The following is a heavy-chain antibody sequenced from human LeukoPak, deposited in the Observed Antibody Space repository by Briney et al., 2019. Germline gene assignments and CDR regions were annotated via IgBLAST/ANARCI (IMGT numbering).Heavy chain of an antibody. Sequence: KPGGSLRPSCAASGFTFSSYSMNWVRQAPGKGLEWVSSISSSGSHIYYGDSVKGRFTISRDNAKKSLYLQMNSLRAEDTAVYYCARDDYYGSGSYAFDIWGQGTMVTVSS. D-gene: IGHD3-10*01. V-gene: IGHV3-21*01. CDR2: ISSSGSHI. J-gene: IGHJ3*02. CDR3: ARDDYYGSGSYAFDI. CDR1: GFTFSSYS.